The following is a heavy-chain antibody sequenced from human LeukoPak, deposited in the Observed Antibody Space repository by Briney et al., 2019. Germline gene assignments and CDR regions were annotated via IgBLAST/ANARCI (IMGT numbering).Heavy chain of an antibody. Sequence: ASVKVSCKASGYTFTNYGMTWVRQAPGPALEWMGWISAYNVNTNYAQKLQGRVTMTTDTSTSTAYMELRSLRSDDTAVYYCARVAIINYRVYYYYYMDVWGKGTTVTVSS. D-gene: IGHD3-10*01. V-gene: IGHV1-18*01. CDR3: ARVAIINYRVYYYYYMDV. J-gene: IGHJ6*03. CDR2: ISAYNVNT. CDR1: GYTFTNYG.